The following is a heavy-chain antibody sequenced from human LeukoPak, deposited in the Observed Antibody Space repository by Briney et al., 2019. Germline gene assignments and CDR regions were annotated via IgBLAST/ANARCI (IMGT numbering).Heavy chain of an antibody. Sequence: GGSLRLSCVVSRLTFNSNAMYWVRQAPGEGLGWVSGISVSGGSEYYADSVKGRFSVSRDNSKHTVYLQMNSLRAEDTAVYFCASHAHDYDSSGYFDSWGQGALVTVSS. V-gene: IGHV3-23*01. CDR3: ASHAHDYDSSGYFDS. J-gene: IGHJ4*02. CDR1: RLTFNSNA. D-gene: IGHD3-22*01. CDR2: ISVSGGSE.